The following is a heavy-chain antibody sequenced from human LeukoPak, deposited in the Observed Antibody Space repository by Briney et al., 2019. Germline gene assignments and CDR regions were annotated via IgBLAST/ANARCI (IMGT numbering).Heavy chain of an antibody. CDR3: ARFFSGDDAFDI. Sequence: SETLSLTCAVYGGSFSGYYWSWIRQPPGKGLEWIGEINHSGSTNYNPSLKSRVTISVDTSKNQFSLKLSSVTAADTAVYYCARFFSGDDAFDIWGQGTMVTVSS. CDR2: INHSGST. D-gene: IGHD5-12*01. CDR1: GGSFSGYY. J-gene: IGHJ3*02. V-gene: IGHV4-34*01.